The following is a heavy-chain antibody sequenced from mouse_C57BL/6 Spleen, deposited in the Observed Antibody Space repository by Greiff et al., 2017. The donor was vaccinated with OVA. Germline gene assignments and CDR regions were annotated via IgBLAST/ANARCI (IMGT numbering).Heavy chain of an antibody. D-gene: IGHD4-1*01. J-gene: IGHJ2*01. CDR2: ISYDGSN. Sequence: EVQVVESGPGLVKPSQSLSLTCSVTGYSITSGYYWNWIRQFPGNKLEWMGYISYDGSNNYNPSLKNRISITRDTSKNQFFLKLNSVTTEDTATYYCAREVGRYFDYWGQGTTLTVSS. V-gene: IGHV3-6*01. CDR1: GYSITSGYY. CDR3: AREVGRYFDY.